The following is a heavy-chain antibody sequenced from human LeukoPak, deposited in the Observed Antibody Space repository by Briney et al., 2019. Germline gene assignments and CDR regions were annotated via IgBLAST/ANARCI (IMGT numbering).Heavy chain of an antibody. J-gene: IGHJ4*02. CDR1: GYTFTNYG. Sequence: ASVKVSCKASGYTFTNYGISWVRQAPGQGLEWMGGIIPIFGTANYAQKFQGRVTITADKSTSTAYMELSSLRSEDTAVYYCARETSEYYGSGSYYDYWGQGTLVTVSS. CDR3: ARETSEYYGSGSYYDY. CDR2: IIPIFGTA. D-gene: IGHD3-10*01. V-gene: IGHV1-69*06.